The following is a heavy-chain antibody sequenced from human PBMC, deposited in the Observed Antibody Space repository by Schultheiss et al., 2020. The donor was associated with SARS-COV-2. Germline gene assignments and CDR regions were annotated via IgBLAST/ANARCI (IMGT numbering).Heavy chain of an antibody. Sequence: GGSLRLSCAASGFTFDDYAMHWVRQAPGKGLEWVSGISWNSGSIGYADSVKGRFTISRDNAQNSLYLQMNNLRAEDTAVYYCVRGRFAMDVWGQGTTVTVSS. V-gene: IGHV3-9*01. CDR2: ISWNSGSI. J-gene: IGHJ6*02. CDR1: GFTFDDYA. D-gene: IGHD3-16*01. CDR3: VRGRFAMDV.